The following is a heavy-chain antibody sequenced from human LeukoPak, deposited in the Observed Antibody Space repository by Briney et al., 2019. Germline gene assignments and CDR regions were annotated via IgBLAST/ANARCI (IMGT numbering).Heavy chain of an antibody. CDR3: ARVTPLNWFDP. CDR2: INSDGSST. V-gene: IGHV3-74*01. J-gene: IGHJ5*02. CDR1: GFIFSIYW. Sequence: PGGSLRLSCAPSGFIFSIYWMHWVRQAPGKGLVWVSRINSDGSSTSYADSVKGRFTISRDNAKNTLYLQMNSLRAEDTAVYYCARVTPLNWFDPWGQGTLVTVSS.